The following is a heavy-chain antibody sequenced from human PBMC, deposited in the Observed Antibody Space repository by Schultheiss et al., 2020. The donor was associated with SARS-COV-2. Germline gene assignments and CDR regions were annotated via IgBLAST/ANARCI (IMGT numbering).Heavy chain of an antibody. J-gene: IGHJ6*02. D-gene: IGHD6-19*01. CDR3: ASGRRPGYSSGWDWGTRDYYYYGMDV. Sequence: SETLSLTCSVSGDSLSSGAYDWSWIRQRPGKGLEWIGSIYYSGSTYYNPSLKSRVTISVDTSKNQFSLKLSSVTAADTAVYYCASGRRPGYSSGWDWGTRDYYYYGMDVWGQGTTVTVSS. V-gene: IGHV4-39*07. CDR2: IYYSGST. CDR1: GDSLSSGAYD.